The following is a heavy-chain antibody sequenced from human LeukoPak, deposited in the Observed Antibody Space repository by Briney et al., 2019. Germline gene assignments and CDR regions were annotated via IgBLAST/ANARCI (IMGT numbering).Heavy chain of an antibody. J-gene: IGHJ4*02. D-gene: IGHD6-13*01. Sequence: GGSLRLSCAASGFTFSSYAVSWVRQAPGKGLEWVSVIYSGGSTYYADSVKGRFTISRDNSKNTLYLQMNSLRAEDTAVYYCASHSSSWYGFDYWGQGALVTVSS. V-gene: IGHV3-53*01. CDR2: IYSGGST. CDR1: GFTFSSYA. CDR3: ASHSSSWYGFDY.